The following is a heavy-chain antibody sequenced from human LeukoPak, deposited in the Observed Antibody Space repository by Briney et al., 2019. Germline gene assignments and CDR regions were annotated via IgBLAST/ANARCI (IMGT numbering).Heavy chain of an antibody. J-gene: IGHJ6*03. CDR2: ISGSCSYL. CDR1: GFSFGNHA. Sequence: GGPLRLSCAASGFSFGNHAMIWVRQAPGKGLEWVSSISGSCSYLFFADSVKGRFTISRDNTKNSLYLPMTSLRAEDTGVYYCAKGSKEVLFTRDHYMDVWGKGTTVTISS. V-gene: IGHV3-21*01. D-gene: IGHD3-3*01. CDR3: AKGSKEVLFTRDHYMDV.